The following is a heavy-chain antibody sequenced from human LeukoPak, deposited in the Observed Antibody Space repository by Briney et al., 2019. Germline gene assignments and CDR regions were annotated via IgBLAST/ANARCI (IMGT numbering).Heavy chain of an antibody. Sequence: GGSLRLSCAASGFTFSSYAISWVRHPPGKGLEWVSAISGSGGSTYYADSVKGRFTISRDNSKNTLYLQMNSLRAEDTAVYYCAKDTRRVRGNWFDYWGQGTLVTVSS. D-gene: IGHD3-10*01. CDR2: ISGSGGST. CDR1: GFTFSSYA. V-gene: IGHV3-23*01. J-gene: IGHJ4*02. CDR3: AKDTRRVRGNWFDY.